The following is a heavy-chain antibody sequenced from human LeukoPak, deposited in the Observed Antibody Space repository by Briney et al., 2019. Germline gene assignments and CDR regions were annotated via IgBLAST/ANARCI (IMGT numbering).Heavy chain of an antibody. J-gene: IGHJ5*02. CDR1: GGSISSSSYY. CDR3: ARDPSYYGSGSYFEKNWFDP. D-gene: IGHD3-10*01. Sequence: PSETLSLTCTVSGGSISSSSYYWGWIRQPPGKGLEWIGSIYYSGSSYYNPSLKSRVTISVDTSKNQFSLKLSSVTAADTAVYYCARDPSYYGSGSYFEKNWFDPWGQGTLVTVSS. V-gene: IGHV4-39*07. CDR2: IYYSGSS.